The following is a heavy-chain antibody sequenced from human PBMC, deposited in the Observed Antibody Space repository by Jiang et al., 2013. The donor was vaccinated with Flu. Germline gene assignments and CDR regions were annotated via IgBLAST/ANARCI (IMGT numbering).Heavy chain of an antibody. D-gene: IGHD2-15*01. V-gene: IGHV4-39*01. J-gene: IGHJ4*02. CDR3: ARLGVAFDY. CDR2: IYYSGST. Sequence: EWIGSIYYSGSTYYNPSLKSRVTISVDTSKNQFSLKLSSVTAADTAVYYCARLGVAFDYWGQGTLVTVSS.